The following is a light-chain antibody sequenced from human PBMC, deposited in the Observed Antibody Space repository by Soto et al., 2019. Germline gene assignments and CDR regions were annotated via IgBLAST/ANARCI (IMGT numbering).Light chain of an antibody. V-gene: IGLV2-14*01. CDR2: EVS. J-gene: IGLJ2*01. CDR1: SSDIGNYDF. CDR3: SSYTTSPSFLL. Sequence: QSALTQPASVSGSPGQSITISCTGTSSDIGNYDFVSWYQQVPGTAPKAMIYEVSSRPSGVSNRFSGSKSGNTASLTISGLRAEDEAYYYCSSYTTSPSFLLFGGGTKLTVL.